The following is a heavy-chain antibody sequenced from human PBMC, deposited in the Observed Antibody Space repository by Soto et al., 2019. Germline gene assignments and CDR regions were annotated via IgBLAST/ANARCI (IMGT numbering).Heavy chain of an antibody. Sequence: TLSLTCTVSGGSVSSGSYYWSWIRQPPGKGLEWIGYIYYSGSTNYNPSLKSRVTISVDTSKNQFSLKLSSVTAADTAVYYCARDNVWAADQNWFDPWGQGTLVTVSS. J-gene: IGHJ5*02. D-gene: IGHD6-13*01. CDR3: ARDNVWAADQNWFDP. V-gene: IGHV4-61*01. CDR2: IYYSGST. CDR1: GGSVSSGSYY.